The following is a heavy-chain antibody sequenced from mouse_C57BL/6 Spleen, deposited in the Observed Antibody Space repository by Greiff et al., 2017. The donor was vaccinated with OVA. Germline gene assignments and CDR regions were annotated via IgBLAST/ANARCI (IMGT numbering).Heavy chain of an antibody. CDR2: IDPSDSYT. CDR1: GYTFTSYW. Sequence: QVQLKQPGAELVMPGASVKLSCKASGYTFTSYWMHWVKQRPGQGLEWIGEIDPSDSYTNYNQKFKGKSTLTVDKSSSTAYMQLSSLTSEDSAVYYCAAYYEGFAYWGQGTLVTVSA. V-gene: IGHV1-69*01. J-gene: IGHJ3*01. D-gene: IGHD2-10*01. CDR3: AAYYEGFAY.